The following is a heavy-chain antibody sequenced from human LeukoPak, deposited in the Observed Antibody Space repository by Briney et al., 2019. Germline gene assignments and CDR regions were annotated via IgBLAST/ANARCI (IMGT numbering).Heavy chain of an antibody. CDR3: ATYSTRNAREFQS. D-gene: IGHD4-11*01. V-gene: IGHV3-30*02. CDR1: GFTFSSYG. J-gene: IGHJ1*01. CDR2: IRYDGSNK. Sequence: GGSLRLSCAASGFTFSSYGMHWVRQAPGKGLEWVAFIRYDGSNKYYADSVKGRFTISRDNSKNSLYLQMNSLRAEDTAVYYCATYSTRNAREFQSWGQGTLVTVSS.